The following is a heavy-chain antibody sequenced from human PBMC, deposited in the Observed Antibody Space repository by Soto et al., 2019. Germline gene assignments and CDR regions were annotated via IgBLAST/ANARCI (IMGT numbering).Heavy chain of an antibody. V-gene: IGHV4-59*01. CDR2: VYNSGST. CDR3: ARSPGYFTISSFDP. J-gene: IGHJ5*02. CDR1: GGSISSNY. Sequence: SETLSLTCTVSGGSISSNYWTWIRQPPGKGLEWIGYVYNSGSTNYNPSLKSRVTISEDTSKSQFSLKVNSMTAADTAVYYWARSPGYFTISSFDPWGQGTLVTVSS. D-gene: IGHD2-8*01.